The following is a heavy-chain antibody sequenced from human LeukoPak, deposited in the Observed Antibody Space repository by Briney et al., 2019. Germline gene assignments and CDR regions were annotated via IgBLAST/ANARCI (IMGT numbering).Heavy chain of an antibody. D-gene: IGHD3-16*02. CDR1: GGSFSGYY. CDR3: ARGPPLADYVWGSYRYTIWFDP. CDR2: INHSGST. V-gene: IGHV4-34*01. J-gene: IGHJ5*02. Sequence: SETLSLTCAVYGGSFSGYYWSWIRQPPGKGLEWIGEINHSGSTNYNPSLKSRVTISVDTSKNQFSLKLSSVTAADTAVYYCARGPPLADYVWGSYRYTIWFDPWGQGTLVTVSS.